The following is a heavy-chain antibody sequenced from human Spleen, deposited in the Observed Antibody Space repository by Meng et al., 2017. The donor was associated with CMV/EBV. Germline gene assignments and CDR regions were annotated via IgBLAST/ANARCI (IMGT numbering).Heavy chain of an antibody. CDR1: GFTFSSSW. J-gene: IGHJ4*02. V-gene: IGHV3-52*01. Sequence: GESLKISCAASGFTFSSSWMHWVCQAPEKGLEWVADIKCDGSEKYYVDSVKGRLTISRDNAKNSLYLQVNSLRAEDMTVYYCARGGDYRYHFDYWGQGTLVTVSS. CDR2: IKCDGSEK. D-gene: IGHD2-21*02. CDR3: ARGGDYRYHFDY.